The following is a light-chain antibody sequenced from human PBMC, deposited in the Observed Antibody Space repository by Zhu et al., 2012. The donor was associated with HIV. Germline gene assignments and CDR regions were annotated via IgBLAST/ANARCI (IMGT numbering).Light chain of an antibody. CDR3: HQYDNSWT. V-gene: IGKV3-20*01. CDR2: GAS. Sequence: EIVLTQSPGTLSLSPGERATLSCTTTQSVDSTYLAWYQQKPGQAPRPLIYGASDRASGVPDRFSGSGSGTDFTLSISRLEPEDFAVYYCHQYDNSWTFGQGTKVEIK. J-gene: IGKJ1*01. CDR1: QSVDSTY.